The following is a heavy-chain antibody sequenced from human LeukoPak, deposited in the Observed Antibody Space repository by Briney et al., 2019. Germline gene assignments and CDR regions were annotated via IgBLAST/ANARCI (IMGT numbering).Heavy chain of an antibody. CDR3: AREVVAAPGTVDY. D-gene: IGHD6-13*01. CDR2: IYYSGST. Sequence: SETLSLTCTVSGGSISSYYWSWIRQPPGKGLEWIGYIYYSGSTNYNLSLKSRVTISVDTSKNQFSLKLSSVTAADTAVYYCAREVVAAPGTVDYWGQGTLVTVSS. CDR1: GGSISSYY. V-gene: IGHV4-59*01. J-gene: IGHJ4*01.